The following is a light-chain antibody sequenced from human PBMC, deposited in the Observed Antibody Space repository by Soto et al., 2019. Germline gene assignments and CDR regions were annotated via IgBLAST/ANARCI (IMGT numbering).Light chain of an antibody. CDR3: QQYNSYSRT. V-gene: IGKV1-5*01. J-gene: IGKJ1*01. CDR1: QSISSY. CDR2: AAS. Sequence: DIQMTQSPSTLSASVGDRVTITCRASQSISSYLNWYQQKPGKAPKLLIYAASSLQSGVPSRFSGSGSGTDFTLTINSLRPDDFATYYCQQYNSYSRTFGQGTKVDIK.